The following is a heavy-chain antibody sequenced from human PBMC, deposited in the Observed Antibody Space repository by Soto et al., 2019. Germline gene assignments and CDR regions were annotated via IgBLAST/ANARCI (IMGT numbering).Heavy chain of an antibody. Sequence: EVQLLESGGGLVQPGGSLRLSCAASGFSFSDYAMSWVRQAPGKGLEWVSIISGDTGSTKYADSVKGRFTISRVNSKNTRYMQMMSLRAEDTAVYYCAKRVYGDYVWFDYWGQGTLVTVSS. V-gene: IGHV3-23*01. CDR3: AKRVYGDYVWFDY. J-gene: IGHJ4*02. D-gene: IGHD4-17*01. CDR2: ISGDTGST. CDR1: GFSFSDYA.